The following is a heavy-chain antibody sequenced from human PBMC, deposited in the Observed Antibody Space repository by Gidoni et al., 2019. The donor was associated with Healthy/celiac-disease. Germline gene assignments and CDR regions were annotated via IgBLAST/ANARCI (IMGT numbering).Heavy chain of an antibody. D-gene: IGHD3-16*01. CDR3: ARDGVALRP. J-gene: IGHJ5*02. CDR2: ISYKGNT. CDR1: GGSISSYI. Sequence: QVQLQESGPGLVKPSETLSLTCIVSGGSISSYIWSWIRQPPGKGLEWIGYISYKGNTKYNPSLKSRVTISVDTSKNQFSLKLSSVTAADTAVYYCARDGVALRPWGQGTLVTVSS. V-gene: IGHV4-59*01.